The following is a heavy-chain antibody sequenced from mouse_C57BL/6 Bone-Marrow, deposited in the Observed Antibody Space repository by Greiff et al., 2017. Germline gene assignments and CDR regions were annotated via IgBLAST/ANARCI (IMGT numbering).Heavy chain of an antibody. D-gene: IGHD2-3*01. V-gene: IGHV14-4*01. CDR2: IDPEIGDT. J-gene: IGHJ2*01. CDR3: SSFDVDYFDY. Sequence: VQLQQSGAELVRPGASVKLSCTASGFNIKDDYIHWVQQRPEQGLEWIGWIDPEIGDTEYASKFQGKATITPDTSSNTAYLQLSSLTSEDTAVYCCSSFDVDYFDYWGQGTPLTVAS. CDR1: GFNIKDDY.